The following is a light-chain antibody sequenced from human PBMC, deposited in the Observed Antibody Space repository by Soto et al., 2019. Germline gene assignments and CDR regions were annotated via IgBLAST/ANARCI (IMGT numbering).Light chain of an antibody. J-gene: IGKJ1*01. CDR2: RTS. Sequence: EIVLTQSPGTLSLSPGQGATLSCRASQSLSSIYLAWYQQKPGQAPRLLINRTSSRATGIPDRFSGSESETDFTLTISRLEPDDSAVYYCQQYGSSPRTFGPGTKVEIK. CDR3: QQYGSSPRT. CDR1: QSLSSIY. V-gene: IGKV3-20*01.